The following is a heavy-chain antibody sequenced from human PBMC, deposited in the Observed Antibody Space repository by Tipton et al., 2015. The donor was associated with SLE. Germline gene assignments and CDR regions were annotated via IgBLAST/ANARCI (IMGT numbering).Heavy chain of an antibody. CDR3: ARDLGEYQLLLFY. Sequence: SGFTFSSYAMHWVRQAPGKGLEWVAVISYDGSNKYYADPVKGRFTISRDNSNNTQYLQMNSLRAEDTAVYYCARDLGEYQLLLFYWGQGTLVTVSS. D-gene: IGHD2-2*01. CDR2: ISYDGSNK. CDR1: GFTFSSYA. V-gene: IGHV3-30-3*01. J-gene: IGHJ4*02.